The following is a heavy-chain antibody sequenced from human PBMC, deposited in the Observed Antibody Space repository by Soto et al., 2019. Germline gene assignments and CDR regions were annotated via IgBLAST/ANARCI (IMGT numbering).Heavy chain of an antibody. Sequence: VQLVESGGGVVQPGRSLRLSCAASGFTFSDYAMHWVRQAPGKGLEWVAVVSHDGRNTHYADSVKGRFTISRDSCKTTVSLEMTSLRAEDTAVYYCAKGGRQWLVTSDFNYWGQGALVTVSS. V-gene: IGHV3-30*18. D-gene: IGHD6-19*01. CDR3: AKGGRQWLVTSDFNY. J-gene: IGHJ4*02. CDR2: VSHDGRNT. CDR1: GFTFSDYA.